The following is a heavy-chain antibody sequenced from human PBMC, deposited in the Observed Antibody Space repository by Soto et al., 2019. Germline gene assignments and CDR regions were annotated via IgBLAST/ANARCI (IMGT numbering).Heavy chain of an antibody. V-gene: IGHV1-46*03. CDR1: GYTFTSYY. D-gene: IGHD3-10*01. J-gene: IGHJ4*02. CDR2: INSSGGST. CDR3: ARDLSSRGSSLSYTPGY. Sequence: ASVKVSCKASGYTFTSYYMHWVRQAPGQGLEWMGIINSSGGSTSYAQKFQGRVTMTRDTSTSTVYMELSSLRSEDTAVYYCARDLSSRGSSLSYTPGYWGQGTLVTVSS.